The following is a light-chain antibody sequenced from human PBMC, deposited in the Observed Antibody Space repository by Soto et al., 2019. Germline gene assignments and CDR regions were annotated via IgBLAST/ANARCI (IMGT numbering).Light chain of an antibody. V-gene: IGKV1-5*03. CDR3: QQYNTYSRT. CDR1: QTISSS. CDR2: MAS. Sequence: DIQMTQYPSNLSGSVGDRVTITCRASQTISSSLAWYQQKPGKAPKLLIYMASNLQSGVPSRFGGAGSGTEFTLTISSLQPDDFATYYCQQYNTYSRTFGQGTKVDIK. J-gene: IGKJ1*01.